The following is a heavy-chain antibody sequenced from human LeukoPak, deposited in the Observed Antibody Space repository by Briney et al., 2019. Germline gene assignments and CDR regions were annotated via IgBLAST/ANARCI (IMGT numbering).Heavy chain of an antibody. V-gene: IGHV4-38-2*01. D-gene: IGHD3/OR15-3a*01. CDR2: IYHSGST. J-gene: IGHJ5*02. Sequence: PSETLSLTCAVSGYSISSGYYWGWIRQPPGKGLEWIGSIYHSGSTYYNPSLKSRVTISVDTSKNQFSLKLSSVTAADTAVYYCASPGTDPYNWFDPWGQGILVTVSS. CDR1: GYSISSGYY. CDR3: ASPGTDPYNWFDP.